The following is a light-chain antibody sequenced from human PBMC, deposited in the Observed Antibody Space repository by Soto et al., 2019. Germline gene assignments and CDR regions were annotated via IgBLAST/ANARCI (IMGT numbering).Light chain of an antibody. V-gene: IGKV3-20*01. CDR3: QQYGSSPLT. Sequence: VLTQSPGTLSLSPGERTTLSCRASQSVSSSYLAWYQQKPGQAPRLLIDGASSRATGIPDGFSGSGSGTDFTLTISRLEPEDFAAYYCQQYGSSPLTFRGGTKVEIK. CDR1: QSVSSSY. J-gene: IGKJ4*01. CDR2: GAS.